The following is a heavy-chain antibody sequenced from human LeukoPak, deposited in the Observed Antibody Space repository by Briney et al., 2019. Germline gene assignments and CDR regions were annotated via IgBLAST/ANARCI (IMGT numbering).Heavy chain of an antibody. CDR1: GFTFSSYS. J-gene: IGHJ6*02. CDR2: VSTTSSYI. Sequence: PGGSLRLSCAASGFTFSSYSMNWVRQAPGKGLEWVSCVSTTSSYIYYADSVKGRFTISRGNAKNSLYLQMNSLRAEDTAVYYCARRTITRSNYYGMDVWGQGTTVTVSS. D-gene: IGHD3-9*01. V-gene: IGHV3-21*01. CDR3: ARRTITRSNYYGMDV.